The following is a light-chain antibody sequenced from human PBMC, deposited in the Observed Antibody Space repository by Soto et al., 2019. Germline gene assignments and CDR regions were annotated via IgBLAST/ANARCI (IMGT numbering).Light chain of an antibody. CDR1: QTINNY. CDR2: DAS. Sequence: VLTQSPATLSLSPGERATLSCTASQTINNYLAWFQQKPGQAPRLLIYDASNRATGIPARFSGSGSGTDFTLTISSLEPEDFAIYYCQQYDNLCQTFGQGTKLEIK. J-gene: IGKJ2*01. V-gene: IGKV3-11*01. CDR3: QQYDNLCQT.